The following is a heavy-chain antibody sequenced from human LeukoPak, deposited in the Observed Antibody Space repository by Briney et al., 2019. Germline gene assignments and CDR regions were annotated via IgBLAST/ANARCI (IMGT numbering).Heavy chain of an antibody. D-gene: IGHD1-26*01. CDR2: IRYDGSNK. CDR1: GLTFSSYG. Sequence: GGSLRLSCAASGLTFSSYGMHWVRQAPGKGLEWVAFIRYDGSNKYYADSVKGRFTISRDNTKNSLYLQMNSLRAEDTAVYYCASDQPTNSGSYYFDYWGQGTLVTVSS. J-gene: IGHJ4*02. V-gene: IGHV3-30*02. CDR3: ASDQPTNSGSYYFDY.